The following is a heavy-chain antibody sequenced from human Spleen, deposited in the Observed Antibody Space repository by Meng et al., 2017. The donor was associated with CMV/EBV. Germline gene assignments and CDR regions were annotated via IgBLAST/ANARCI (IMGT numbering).Heavy chain of an antibody. Sequence: VSCTDSGYRFSAHYLRWVRKGPGQRLEWMGWINPNNDETEYSEKFQGRFTMTRDTSVTTAYMVVRSLKPEDTATYCCLRDNFERVDYWGQGTLVTVSS. CDR1: GYRFSAHY. J-gene: IGHJ4*02. V-gene: IGHV1/OR15-1*04. CDR3: LRDNFERVDY. D-gene: IGHD1-1*01. CDR2: INPNNDET.